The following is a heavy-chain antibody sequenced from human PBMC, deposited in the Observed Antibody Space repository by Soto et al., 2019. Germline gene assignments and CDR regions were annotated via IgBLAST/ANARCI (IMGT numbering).Heavy chain of an antibody. Sequence: ASVKVSCKASGGTFSSYAISWVRQAPGQGLEWMGGIIPIFGTANYAQKFQGRVTITADESTSTAYMELSSLRSEDTAVYYCARSGYYSFPIDDAFDIWGQGTMVTVSS. J-gene: IGHJ3*02. CDR1: GGTFSSYA. V-gene: IGHV1-69*13. D-gene: IGHD3-22*01. CDR2: IIPIFGTA. CDR3: ARSGYYSFPIDDAFDI.